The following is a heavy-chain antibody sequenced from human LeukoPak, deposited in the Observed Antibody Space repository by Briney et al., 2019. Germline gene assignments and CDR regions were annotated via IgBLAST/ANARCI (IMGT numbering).Heavy chain of an antibody. V-gene: IGHV1-18*01. D-gene: IGHD2-2*01. CDR3: ARVGAYCTSTSCLDY. J-gene: IGHJ4*02. Sequence: ASVKVSCKASGYTFTNYGISWVRQAPGQGLEWMGWISAYNGNTNYAQKLQGRVTMTTDTSTSTAYMELRSLTSDDTAVYYCARVGAYCTSTSCLDYWGQGTQVTVSS. CDR2: ISAYNGNT. CDR1: GYTFTNYG.